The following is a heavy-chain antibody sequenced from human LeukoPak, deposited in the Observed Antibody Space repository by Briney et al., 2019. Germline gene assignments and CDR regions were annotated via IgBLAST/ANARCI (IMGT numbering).Heavy chain of an antibody. Sequence: SGGSLRLSCAASGFTFSTYAMSWVRQAPGKGLEWVSAISGSGDSTYYADSVTGRFTISRDNSKDTLYLQMNSLRAEDTAVYNCAKGGLWFGKNDYWGQGTLVTVSS. CDR3: AKGGLWFGKNDY. D-gene: IGHD3-10*01. CDR2: ISGSGDST. V-gene: IGHV3-23*01. J-gene: IGHJ4*02. CDR1: GFTFSTYA.